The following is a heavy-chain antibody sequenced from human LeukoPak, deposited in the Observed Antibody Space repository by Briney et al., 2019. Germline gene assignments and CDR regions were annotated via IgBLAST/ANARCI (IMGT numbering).Heavy chain of an antibody. CDR3: AKDVTCCAGDCSKNYFVY. Sequence: PGGALRLSCAASGFTFSSYAMSWVRQVPGKEVEWVAIISGSGGSTYYADSLKGRFAISRDNSKNTLYLQVNSLKAEDRAVYYCAKDVTCCAGDCSKNYFVYWGQGTLDTVSS. V-gene: IGHV3-23*01. J-gene: IGHJ4*02. CDR2: ISGSGGST. D-gene: IGHD2-21*02. CDR1: GFTFSSYA.